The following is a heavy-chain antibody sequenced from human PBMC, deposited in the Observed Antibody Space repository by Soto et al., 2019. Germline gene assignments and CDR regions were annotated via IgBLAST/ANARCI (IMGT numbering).Heavy chain of an antibody. CDR2: ISSSSSYI. V-gene: IGHV3-21*01. CDR3: ARDVPTWGDYYYYGMDV. D-gene: IGHD3-16*01. J-gene: IGHJ6*02. CDR1: GFTFSSYS. Sequence: GGSLKISCAASGFTFSSYSMNWVRQAPGKGLEWVSSISSSSSYIYYANSVKGRFTISRDNAKNSLYLQMNSLRAEDTAVYYCARDVPTWGDYYYYGMDVWGQGTTVTVSS.